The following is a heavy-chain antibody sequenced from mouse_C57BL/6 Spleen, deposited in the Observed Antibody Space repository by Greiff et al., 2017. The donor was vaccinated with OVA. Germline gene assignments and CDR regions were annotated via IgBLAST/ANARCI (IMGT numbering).Heavy chain of an antibody. V-gene: IGHV1-53*01. CDR1: GYTFTSYW. D-gene: IGHD1-1*01. Sequence: QVQLQQPGTELVKPGASVKLSCKASGYTFTSYWMHWVKQRPGQGLEWIGNINPSNGGTNYNEKFKSKATLTVDKSSSTAYMQLSSLTSEDSAVYYCASSPVYYYGSSLYVDYWGQGTTLTVSS. CDR3: ASSPVYYYGSSLYVDY. J-gene: IGHJ2*01. CDR2: INPSNGGT.